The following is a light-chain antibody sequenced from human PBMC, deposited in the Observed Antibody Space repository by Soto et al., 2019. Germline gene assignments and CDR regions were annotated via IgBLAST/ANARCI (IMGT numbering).Light chain of an antibody. J-gene: IGKJ4*01. V-gene: IGKV3-15*01. Sequence: EIVMTQSPATLSVSPGERATLSCRARLTVRSAFAWYQHRPGQAPRRLSYGASIRATGIPARFIGSGSGTDFTLTISSLQSEDFAVYYCQQYNNWPLTFGGGTKVDIK. CDR3: QQYNNWPLT. CDR2: GAS. CDR1: LTVRSA.